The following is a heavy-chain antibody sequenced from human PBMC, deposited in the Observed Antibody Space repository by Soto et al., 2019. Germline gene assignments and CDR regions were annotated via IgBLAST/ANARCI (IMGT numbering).Heavy chain of an antibody. V-gene: IGHV3-30*18. Sequence: QVQLVESGGGVVQPGRSLRLSCAASGFTFSSYGMHWVRQAPGKGLEWVAVISYDGSNKYYADSVKGRFTISRDNSKNTLYLHMNSLRAEDTAVYYCAKALSMATVYYYYYGMDVWGQGTTVTVSS. CDR3: AKALSMATVYYYYYGMDV. CDR2: ISYDGSNK. CDR1: GFTFSSYG. D-gene: IGHD4-4*01. J-gene: IGHJ6*02.